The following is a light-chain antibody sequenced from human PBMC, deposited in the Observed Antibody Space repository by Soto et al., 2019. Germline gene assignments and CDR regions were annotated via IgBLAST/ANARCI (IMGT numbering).Light chain of an antibody. Sequence: DIQVTQSPPTLSASLGDRVTITCRASQTISSWLAWYQQKPGKAPKLLVYDASTMQSGVASRFSGSGSGTEFTLIISGLQPDDSATYYCQQYTDTTNQWMFGQGTKVDIK. CDR2: DAS. V-gene: IGKV1-5*01. J-gene: IGKJ1*01. CDR1: QTISSW. CDR3: QQYTDTTNQWM.